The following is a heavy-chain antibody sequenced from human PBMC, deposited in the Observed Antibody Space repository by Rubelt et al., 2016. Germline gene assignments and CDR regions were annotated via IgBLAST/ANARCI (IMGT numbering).Heavy chain of an antibody. CDR3: AGRYDSSGYYSLLYGMDV. V-gene: IGHV4-39*01. CDR2: IYYSGST. Sequence: QLQLQESGPGLVKPSETLSLTCTVSGGSISSSSYYWGWIRQPPGKGLEWIGSIYYSGSTYYNPSLKSRVNISLDTSTNQFSLKLSSVTAADTAVYYCAGRYDSSGYYSLLYGMDVWGQGTTVTVSS. D-gene: IGHD3-22*01. J-gene: IGHJ6*02. CDR1: GGSISSSSYY.